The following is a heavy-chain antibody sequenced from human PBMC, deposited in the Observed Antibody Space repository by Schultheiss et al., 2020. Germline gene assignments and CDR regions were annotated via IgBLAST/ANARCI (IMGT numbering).Heavy chain of an antibody. CDR2: ISYDGSNK. V-gene: IGHV3-30*18. D-gene: IGHD2-21*01. CDR1: GFTFSSYG. CDR3: AKDQGLSGDRHFDY. Sequence: GEYLKISCAASGFTFSSYGMHWVRQAPGKGLEWVAVISYDGSNKYYADSVKGRFTISRDNSKNTLYLQMNSLRAEDTAVYYCAKDQGLSGDRHFDYWGQGTLVTVSS. J-gene: IGHJ4*02.